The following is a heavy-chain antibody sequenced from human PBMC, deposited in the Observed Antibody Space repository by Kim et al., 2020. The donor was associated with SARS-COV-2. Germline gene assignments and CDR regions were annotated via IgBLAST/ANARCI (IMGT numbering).Heavy chain of an antibody. D-gene: IGHD2-2*01. V-gene: IGHV4-59*01. Sequence: SETLSLTCTVSGGSISSYYWSWIRQPPGKGLEWIGYIYYSGSTNYNPSLKSRVTISVDTSKNQFSLKLSSVTAADTAVYYCARDRVVPAAKVGYMDVWGKGTTVTVSS. CDR3: ARDRVVPAAKVGYMDV. CDR1: GGSISSYY. J-gene: IGHJ6*03. CDR2: IYYSGST.